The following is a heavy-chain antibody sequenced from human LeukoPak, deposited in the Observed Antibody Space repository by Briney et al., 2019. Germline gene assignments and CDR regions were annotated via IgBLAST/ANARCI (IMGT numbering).Heavy chain of an antibody. J-gene: IGHJ4*02. CDR3: YPPY. CDR2: ISSSSTTI. V-gene: IGHV3-48*01. Sequence: GGSLRLSCAASGFTFSSYSMMWVRQAPGKGLEWVSYISSSSTTIHYADSVKGRFTISGDNAKNSVYLQMNSLRAEDTADGGGYPPYWGQGTLVTVSS. D-gene: IGHD2-15*01. CDR1: GFTFSSYS.